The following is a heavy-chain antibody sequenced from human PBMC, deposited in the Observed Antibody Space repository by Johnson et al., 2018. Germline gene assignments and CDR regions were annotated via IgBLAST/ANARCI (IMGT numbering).Heavy chain of an antibody. CDR1: GYTFTTYD. D-gene: IGHD3-3*01. CDR2: MNPNSGNT. Sequence: VQLVESGAEVKKPGASVKVSCKASGYTFTTYDINWVRQATGQGLEWMGWMNPNSGNTGYAQKFQGRVTMTRNTSISTAYMELSSLRSEETAVYYCGRGLRYYVVWRPPAGCSFDLWDQGTMVTVCS. CDR3: GRGLRYYVVWRPPAGCSFDL. J-gene: IGHJ3*01. V-gene: IGHV1-8*01.